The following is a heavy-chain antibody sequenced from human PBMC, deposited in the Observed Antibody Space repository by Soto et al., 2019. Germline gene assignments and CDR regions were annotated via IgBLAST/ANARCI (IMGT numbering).Heavy chain of an antibody. V-gene: IGHV1-69*13. D-gene: IGHD5-12*01. J-gene: IGHJ4*02. CDR2: IIPIFGTA. CDR3: ARPVEMATITGALDFDY. Sequence: GASVKVSCKASGGTFSSYAISWVRQAPGQGLEWMGGIIPIFGTANYAQKFQGRVTITADESTSTAYMELSSLRSEDTAVYYCARPVEMATITGALDFDYWGQGTLVTVSS. CDR1: GGTFSSYA.